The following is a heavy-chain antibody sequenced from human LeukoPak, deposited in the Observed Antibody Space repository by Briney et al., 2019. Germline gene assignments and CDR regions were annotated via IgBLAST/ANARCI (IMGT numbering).Heavy chain of an antibody. D-gene: IGHD6-19*01. J-gene: IGHJ4*02. V-gene: IGHV4-31*03. Sequence: PSQTLSLTCTVSGGSISSGGYYWGWIRQHPGKGLEWIGYIYYSGSTYYNPSLKSRVTISVDTSKNQFSLKLSSVTAADTAVYYCASEVIAVAGVFDYWGQGTLVTVSS. CDR2: IYYSGST. CDR3: ASEVIAVAGVFDY. CDR1: GGSISSGGYY.